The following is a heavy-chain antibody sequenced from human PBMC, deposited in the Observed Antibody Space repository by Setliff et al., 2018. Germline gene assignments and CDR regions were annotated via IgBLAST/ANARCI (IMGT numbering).Heavy chain of an antibody. V-gene: IGHV4-39*01. Sequence: ASETLSLTCSVSGDSLSSGTQYWAWIRQPPGKGLEWIGNINYSGSTYYNPSLKSRVTMSVDASKNQVSLKMTSVTAEDTAVYYCAKVDIDYIMTRDNTWQYIFYMDVWGRGTTVTVSS. CDR2: INYSGST. CDR1: GDSLSSGTQY. D-gene: IGHD5-12*01. CDR3: AKVDIDYIMTRDNTWQYIFYMDV. J-gene: IGHJ6*03.